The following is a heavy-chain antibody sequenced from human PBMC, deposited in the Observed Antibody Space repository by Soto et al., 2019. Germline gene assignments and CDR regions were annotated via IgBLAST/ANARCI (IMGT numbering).Heavy chain of an antibody. D-gene: IGHD4-4*01. J-gene: IGHJ6*02. Sequence: QVQLVQSGAEVKKPGSSVTVSCKASGGTFGNSAISWVRQAPGQGLEWMGGIIPIFPTPDYAQKSQGRVTITAETSTTTAYMELTGLRSEGTVVYYCSRDNDRQQLGGTSYYGIDVWGQASTVT. CDR3: SRDNDRQQLGGTSYYGIDV. CDR1: GGTFGNSA. V-gene: IGHV1-69*14. CDR2: IIPIFPTP.